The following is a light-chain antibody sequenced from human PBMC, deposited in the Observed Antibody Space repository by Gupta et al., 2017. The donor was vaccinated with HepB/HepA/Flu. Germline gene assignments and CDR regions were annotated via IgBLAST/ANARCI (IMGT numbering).Light chain of an antibody. Sequence: EIVLTQSPGTLSLSPGERATLSCRASQSVSSSFLAWYQQKPGQAPRLLIYGASSSATGIPDRFSGSGSVTDFTLTISRLDPEDFAVYYCQQDGSSPWTFGQGTKVEIK. V-gene: IGKV3-20*01. CDR2: GAS. J-gene: IGKJ1*01. CDR1: QSVSSSF. CDR3: QQDGSSPWT.